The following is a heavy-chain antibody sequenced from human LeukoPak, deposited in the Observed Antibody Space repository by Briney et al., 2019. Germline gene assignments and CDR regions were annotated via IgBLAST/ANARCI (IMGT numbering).Heavy chain of an antibody. V-gene: IGHV3-74*01. CDR3: SRSTFGQYDY. CDR2: INTDGTTT. D-gene: IGHD3-16*01. Sequence: GGSLRLSCAVSGFTFSTYWMHWVRQAPGKGLVGVSRINTDGTTTNYADSVKGRFTISRDNAKNMLHLQMNSLRTDDTAVYYCSRSTFGQYDYWGQGTLVTVSS. CDR1: GFTFSTYW. J-gene: IGHJ4*02.